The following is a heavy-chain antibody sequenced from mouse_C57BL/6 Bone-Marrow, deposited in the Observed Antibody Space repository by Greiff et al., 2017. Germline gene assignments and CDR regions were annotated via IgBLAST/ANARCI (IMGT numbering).Heavy chain of an antibody. J-gene: IGHJ2*01. Sequence: QVQLQQPGAELVKPGASVKLSCKASGYTFTSYWMHWVKQRPGQGLEWIGEINPSNGRTNYNEKFKSKATLTVDKSSSTAYMQLSSLTSEDSAVYYCAYYRYFDYWGQGTTLTVSS. CDR3: AYYRYFDY. V-gene: IGHV1S81*02. CDR2: INPSNGRT. D-gene: IGHD2-14*01. CDR1: GYTFTSYW.